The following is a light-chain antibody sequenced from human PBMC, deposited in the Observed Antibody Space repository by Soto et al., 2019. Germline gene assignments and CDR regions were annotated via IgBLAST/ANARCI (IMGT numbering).Light chain of an antibody. J-gene: IGKJ5*01. Sequence: DVQMTQSPSSLSASVGDRVTITCRASQRIGNYVNWYQQKQGKVPKVLIHGTSTLQSGAPSRFSGSGSGTEFTLTISSLQAEDFATYYCQQSSRAPITFGQGTRLDIK. CDR3: QQSSRAPIT. CDR2: GTS. V-gene: IGKV1-39*01. CDR1: QRIGNY.